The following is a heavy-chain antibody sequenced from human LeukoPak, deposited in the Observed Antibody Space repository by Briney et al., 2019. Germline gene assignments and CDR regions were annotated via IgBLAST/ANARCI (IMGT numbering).Heavy chain of an antibody. Sequence: GGSLRLSCAASGFIFSNYAMTWVRQAPGKGLEWVSTISGSDGSTYYADSVKGRFTIFRDDSKNALYLQMNSLRADDTAVYYCAKMGTTTPQSTHLDYWGQGTLVTVSS. CDR3: AKMGTTTPQSTHLDY. J-gene: IGHJ4*02. D-gene: IGHD7-27*01. CDR1: GFIFSNYA. V-gene: IGHV3-23*01. CDR2: ISGSDGST.